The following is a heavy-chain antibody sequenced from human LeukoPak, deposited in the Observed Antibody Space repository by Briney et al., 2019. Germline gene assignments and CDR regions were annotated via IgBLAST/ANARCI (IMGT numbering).Heavy chain of an antibody. CDR1: GGSISSYY. Sequence: PSETLSLTCTVSGGSISSYYWSWIRQPPGKGLEWIGYIYYSGSTNYNPSLKSRVTISVDTSMNQFSLKLSSVTAADTAVYYCARQGEATAFDYWGQGTLVTVSS. J-gene: IGHJ4*02. D-gene: IGHD5-12*01. V-gene: IGHV4-59*08. CDR3: ARQGEATAFDY. CDR2: IYYSGST.